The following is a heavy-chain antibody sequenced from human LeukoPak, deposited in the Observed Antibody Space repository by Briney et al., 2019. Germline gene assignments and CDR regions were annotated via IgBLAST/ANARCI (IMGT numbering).Heavy chain of an antibody. V-gene: IGHV1-2*02. Sequence: ASVTVSCKASGYTFTVYYMHWVRQAPGQGLEWMGWINPNSGGTNYAQKFQGRVTMTRDTSISTAYMELSRLRSDDTAVYYCARAPISMVRGVTAHFDYWGQGTLVTVSS. J-gene: IGHJ4*02. CDR1: GYTFTVYY. D-gene: IGHD3-10*01. CDR2: INPNSGGT. CDR3: ARAPISMVRGVTAHFDY.